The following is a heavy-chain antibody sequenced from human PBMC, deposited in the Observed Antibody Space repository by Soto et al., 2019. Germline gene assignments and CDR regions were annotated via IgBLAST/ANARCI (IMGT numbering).Heavy chain of an antibody. CDR1: GFSLSTSGVG. Sequence: QITLKESGPTLVKPTQTLTLTCTFSGFSLSTSGVGVGWIRQPPGKALEWLALIYWDNDKRYRPSLKSRLTXTXXTSKNQVVLTMTKMDPVDTATYYCARTVGTAMSDYWGQGTLVTVSS. CDR2: IYWDNDK. D-gene: IGHD5-18*01. CDR3: ARTVGTAMSDY. V-gene: IGHV2-5*02. J-gene: IGHJ4*02.